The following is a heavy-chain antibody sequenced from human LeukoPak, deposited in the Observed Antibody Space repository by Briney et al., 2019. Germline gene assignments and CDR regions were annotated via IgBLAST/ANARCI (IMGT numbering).Heavy chain of an antibody. Sequence: ASVKVSCKASGYTFTGYYMHWVRQAPGQGLEWMGWINPNSGGTNYAQKFQGRVTMTRDTSISTAYMELSRLRSDDTAVYYCARDSDYGGNSNWFDPWGQGTLVTVSS. CDR3: ARDSDYGGNSNWFDP. V-gene: IGHV1-2*02. J-gene: IGHJ5*02. CDR2: INPNSGGT. D-gene: IGHD4-23*01. CDR1: GYTFTGYY.